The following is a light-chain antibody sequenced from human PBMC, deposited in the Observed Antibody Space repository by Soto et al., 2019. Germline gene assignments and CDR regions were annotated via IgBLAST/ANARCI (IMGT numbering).Light chain of an antibody. CDR2: DVN. V-gene: IGLV2-14*01. CDR1: SSDVGGYDY. J-gene: IGLJ1*01. CDR3: SSYTSSNTEV. Sequence: QSALTQPASVSGSPGQSITISCTGTSSDVGGYDYVSWYQQHPGKVPKLMIYDVNNRPSGFSNRFSGSKSGNTASLTISGLLAEDEADYYCSSYTSSNTEVFGTGTKVTVL.